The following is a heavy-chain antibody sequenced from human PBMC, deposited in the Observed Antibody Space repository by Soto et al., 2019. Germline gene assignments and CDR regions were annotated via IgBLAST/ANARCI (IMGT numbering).Heavy chain of an antibody. CDR1: GGTFSSYA. CDR3: ARGGVTMARGPTLPFDY. J-gene: IGHJ4*02. CDR2: IIPIFGTA. Sequence: QVQLVQSGAEVKKPGSSVKVSCTASGGTFSSYAISWVRLAPGQGLEWMGGIIPIFGTANYAQKFQGRVTITADESTSTAYMELSSLRSEDTAAEYWARGGVTMARGPTLPFDYWGQGTLVTVSS. D-gene: IGHD3-10*01. V-gene: IGHV1-69*12.